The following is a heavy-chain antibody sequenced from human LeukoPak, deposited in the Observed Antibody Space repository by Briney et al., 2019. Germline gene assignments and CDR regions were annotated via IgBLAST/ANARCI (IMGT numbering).Heavy chain of an antibody. V-gene: IGHV4-39*01. CDR2: IYYSGST. Sequence: SETLSLTCTVSGGSISSSSYYWGWIRQPPGKGLEWIGSIYYSGSTYYSPSLKSRVTISVDTSKNQFSLKLSSVTAADTAVYYCATQALYYYDSSGYYYVAHFDYWGQGTLVTVSS. D-gene: IGHD3-22*01. J-gene: IGHJ4*02. CDR3: ATQALYYYDSSGYYYVAHFDY. CDR1: GGSISSSSYY.